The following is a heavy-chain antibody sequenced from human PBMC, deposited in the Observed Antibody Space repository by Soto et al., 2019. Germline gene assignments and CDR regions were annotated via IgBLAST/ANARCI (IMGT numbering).Heavy chain of an antibody. D-gene: IGHD3-10*01. Sequence: SGPTLVNPTQTLTLTCTFSXFSLSSSGVGVGWIRQPPGKALEWLALIYWDDDKRYSPSLKSRLTITRDTSKTQVVLTMTNMDPVDTATYFCAHRRHYYGSRIYXIDAFDFWGQGTMVTVSS. J-gene: IGHJ3*01. CDR1: XFSLSSSGVG. CDR3: AHRRHYYGSRIYXIDAFDF. V-gene: IGHV2-5*02. CDR2: IYWDDDK.